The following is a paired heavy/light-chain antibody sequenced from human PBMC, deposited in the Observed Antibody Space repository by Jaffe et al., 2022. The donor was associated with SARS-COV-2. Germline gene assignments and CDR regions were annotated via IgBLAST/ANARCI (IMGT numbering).Heavy chain of an antibody. CDR2: ISDSGGST. Sequence: EVQLLESGGTLVQPGGSLRLSCAASGFIFSSYALSWVRQAPGKGLEWVSSISDSGGSTYYTGSVKGRFALSRDNSENTLYLQMNSLRAEDTAVYYCAKSRGSSTWEYFDYWGQGTLVTVSS. D-gene: IGHD6-13*01. CDR1: GFIFSSYA. CDR3: AKSRGSSTWEYFDY. J-gene: IGHJ4*02. V-gene: IGHV3-23*01.
Light chain of an antibody. J-gene: IGKJ3*01. V-gene: IGKV1-9*01. CDR1: EGIISY. CDR3: QQVNRYPLT. CDR2: AAS. Sequence: DTQLTQSPSFLSASVGDRVTITCRASEGIISYLAWYQQIPGKAPRLLIYAASTLQSGVPSRFSGSGSGTEFTLTISSLQPEDYATYYCQQVNRYPLTFGPGTKLDIK.